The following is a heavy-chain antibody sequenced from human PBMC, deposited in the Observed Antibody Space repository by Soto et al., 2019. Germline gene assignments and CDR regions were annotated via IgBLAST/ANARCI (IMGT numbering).Heavy chain of an antibody. V-gene: IGHV1-2*04. CDR1: GYTFTSYD. J-gene: IGHJ6*02. CDR3: ARCTQHSTSCQDYGMDV. CDR2: MNPNSGNT. Sequence: ASVKVSCKASGYTFTSYDINWVRQATGQGLEWMGWMNPNSGNTNYAQKFQGLVTMTRDTSISTAYMELSRLRSDDTDVYYCARCTQHSTSCQDYGMDVWSQGTTVTVSS. D-gene: IGHD2-2*01.